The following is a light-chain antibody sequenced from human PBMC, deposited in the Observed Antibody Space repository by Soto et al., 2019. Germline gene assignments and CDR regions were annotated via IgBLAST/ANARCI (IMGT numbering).Light chain of an antibody. Sequence: QSVLTQPPSTSGTPGQRVTISCSGSSSNIGSNTVNWYQQRPGTAPKLLIYSNNHRPSGVPDRFSGSKSGTSASLAISGLQSEDESDYYCAEWDDSLTGVVFGGGTKVTVL. V-gene: IGLV1-44*01. CDR1: SSNIGSNT. J-gene: IGLJ2*01. CDR3: AEWDDSLTGVV. CDR2: SNN.